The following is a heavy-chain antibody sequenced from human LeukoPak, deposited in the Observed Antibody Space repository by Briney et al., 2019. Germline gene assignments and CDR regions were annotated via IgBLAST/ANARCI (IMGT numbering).Heavy chain of an antibody. CDR3: ARDVGAGYSRPFDY. D-gene: IGHD3-9*01. J-gene: IGHJ4*02. CDR2: IYNSGST. V-gene: IGHV4-59*01. Sequence: SETLSLTCTVSGGSISIYYWSWIRQPPGKGLEWIGYIYNSGSTYYNPSLKSRVTISVDTSKNQFSLKLSSVTAADTAVYYCARDVGAGYSRPFDYWGQGTLVTVSS. CDR1: GGSISIYY.